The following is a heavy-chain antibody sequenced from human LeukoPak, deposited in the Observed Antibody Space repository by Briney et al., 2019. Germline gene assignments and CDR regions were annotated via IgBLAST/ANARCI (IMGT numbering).Heavy chain of an antibody. CDR1: GYRLTNFD. D-gene: IGHD6-13*01. CDR2: MNPDNGNT. CDR3: ARGPRESSSSDY. J-gene: IGHJ4*02. Sequence: ASVKVSCKTSGYRLTNFDINWVRQAPGKEVEWMGWMNPDNGNTGYAQKFQGRVSMSGDTSISTAFMVLNSLRSDYTAVYFCARGPRESSSSDYWGQGTLVTVSS. V-gene: IGHV1-8*01.